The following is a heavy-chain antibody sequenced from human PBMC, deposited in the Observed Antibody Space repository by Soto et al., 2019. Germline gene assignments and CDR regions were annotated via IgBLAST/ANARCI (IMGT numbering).Heavy chain of an antibody. CDR3: ARARYCTNGVCYSTFDY. D-gene: IGHD2-8*01. J-gene: IGHJ4*02. Sequence: EASVKVSCKASGYTFTSYYMHWVRQAPGQGLEWMGIINPSGGSTSYAQKFQGRVTMTRYTSTSTVYMELSSLRSEDTAVYYCARARYCTNGVCYSTFDYWGQGTLVTVSS. CDR1: GYTFTSYY. V-gene: IGHV1-46*03. CDR2: INPSGGST.